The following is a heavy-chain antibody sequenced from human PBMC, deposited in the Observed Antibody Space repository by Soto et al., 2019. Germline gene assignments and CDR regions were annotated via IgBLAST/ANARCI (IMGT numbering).Heavy chain of an antibody. CDR3: VSRLGYGYAMDV. CDR1: GVSFGPYY. CDR2: IHFSGYT. V-gene: IGHV4-34*01. Sequence: SETLSLTCVVYGVSFGPYYWSWIRQPPGKGLEWIGSIHFSGYTIYNPTLKSRVTISRDTSRNQFSLRLISVTAADTAVYYCVSRLGYGYAMDVWGQGTTVTVSS. J-gene: IGHJ6*02. D-gene: IGHD5-12*01.